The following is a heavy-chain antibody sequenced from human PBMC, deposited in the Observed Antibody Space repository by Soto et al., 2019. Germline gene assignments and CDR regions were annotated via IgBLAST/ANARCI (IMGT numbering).Heavy chain of an antibody. Sequence: EVQLVESGGGLVQPGGSLRLSCAASGFTFSSYWMHWVRQAPGKGLVWVSRINSDGSSTSYADSVKGRFTISRDNAKNTMYLQMNSLRAEDTAVYYCARGGRLNWYVDLWGRGTLVTVSS. CDR1: GFTFSSYW. D-gene: IGHD1-26*01. CDR3: ARGGRLNWYVDL. J-gene: IGHJ2*01. CDR2: INSDGSST. V-gene: IGHV3-74*01.